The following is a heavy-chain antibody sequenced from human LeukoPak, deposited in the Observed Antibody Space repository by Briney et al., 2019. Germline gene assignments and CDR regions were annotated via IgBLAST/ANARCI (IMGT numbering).Heavy chain of an antibody. CDR3: KTDYGDYLHY. CDR1: GFTFSNYW. Sequence: GGSLRLSCAASGFTFSNYWMSWVRQAPGKGLEWVASIHPDGSVNHYVASVKGRFTISRDNAKNSLFLQMNSLRVEDTGLYSCKTDYGDYLHYWGQGTLVTVSS. D-gene: IGHD4-17*01. CDR2: IHPDGSVN. J-gene: IGHJ4*02. V-gene: IGHV3-7*01.